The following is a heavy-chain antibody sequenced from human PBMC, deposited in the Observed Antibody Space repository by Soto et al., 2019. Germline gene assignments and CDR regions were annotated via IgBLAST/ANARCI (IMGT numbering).Heavy chain of an antibody. V-gene: IGHV3-23*01. CDR2: IGGSGGST. J-gene: IGHJ6*02. Sequence: GGSLRLSCATSGFPFSAFAMNWVRHAPGKGLEWVSGIGGSGGSTYYADSVKGRFTISRDNSKSTLYLQMNSLRAEDTAVYYCGKGRSYYYYYGVDVWGQGTTVTSP. CDR1: GFPFSAFA. D-gene: IGHD1-26*01. CDR3: GKGRSYYYYYGVDV.